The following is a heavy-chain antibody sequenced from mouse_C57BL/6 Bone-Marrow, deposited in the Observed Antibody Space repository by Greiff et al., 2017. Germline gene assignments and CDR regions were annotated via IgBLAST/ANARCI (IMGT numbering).Heavy chain of an antibody. Sequence: EVQLVESGGDLVKPGGSLKLSCAASGFTFSSYGMSWVRQTPDKRLEWVATISSGGSYTYYPDSVKGRFTISRDNAKNNLYLQMSSLKSEDTAMYYCARHEEGKAYWGQGTLVTVSA. J-gene: IGHJ3*01. CDR1: GFTFSSYG. CDR2: ISSGGSYT. D-gene: IGHD3-3*01. V-gene: IGHV5-6*01. CDR3: ARHEEGKAY.